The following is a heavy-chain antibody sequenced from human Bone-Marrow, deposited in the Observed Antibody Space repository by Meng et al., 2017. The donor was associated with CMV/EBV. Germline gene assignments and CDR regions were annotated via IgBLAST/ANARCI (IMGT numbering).Heavy chain of an antibody. Sequence: ASVKVSCKASGYTFTGHYIHWVRQAPGQGLEWMGWINPNDGGANYAQKFQGRVTMAWDRSISTAFMELRRLASDDTAVYYCARSIVVVPAAKHYYYYGMDVWGQGTTVTVSS. CDR1: GYTFTGHY. V-gene: IGHV1-2*02. D-gene: IGHD2-2*01. CDR2: INPNDGGA. J-gene: IGHJ6*02. CDR3: ARSIVVVPAAKHYYYYGMDV.